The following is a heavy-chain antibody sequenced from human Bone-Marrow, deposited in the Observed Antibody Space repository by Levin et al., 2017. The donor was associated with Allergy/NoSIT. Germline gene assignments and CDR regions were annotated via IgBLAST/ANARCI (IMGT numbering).Heavy chain of an antibody. Sequence: GESLKISCAASGFTFSRYSMNWVRQAPGKGLEWVSFISGSSSDTYYADSVKGRFTISRDNAKNSLYLQMNSLRAEDTAVYYCTRVPYFDWTLYFDCWGQGTLVTVSS. J-gene: IGHJ4*02. V-gene: IGHV3-21*01. CDR3: TRVPYFDWTLYFDC. CDR2: ISGSSSDT. CDR1: GFTFSRYS. D-gene: IGHD3-9*01.